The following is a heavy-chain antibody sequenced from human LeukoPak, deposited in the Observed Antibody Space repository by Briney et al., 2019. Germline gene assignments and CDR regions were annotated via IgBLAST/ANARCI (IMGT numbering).Heavy chain of an antibody. D-gene: IGHD2-2*02. CDR2: ISGRGGSI. V-gene: IGHV3-23*01. CDR3: ARDIRVDY. Sequence: GGSLRLSCAASGFTFSIYAMSWVRQAPGKGLEWVSSISGRGGSIYYADSVKGRFTISRDNTKNTLYLQMNSLRAEDTAVYYCARDIRVDYWGQGTLVTVSS. CDR1: GFTFSIYA. J-gene: IGHJ4*02.